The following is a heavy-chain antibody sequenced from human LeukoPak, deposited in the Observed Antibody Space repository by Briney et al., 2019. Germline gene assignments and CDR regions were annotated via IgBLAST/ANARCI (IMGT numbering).Heavy chain of an antibody. CDR3: ARGGIAAAGTFSSYYYYYMDV. V-gene: IGHV1-69*13. CDR1: GGTFSSYA. CDR2: IIPIFGTA. Sequence: SVKVSCKASGGTFSSYAISRVRQAPGQGLEWMGGIIPIFGTANYAQKFQGRVTITADESTSTAYMELSSLRSEDTAVYYCARGGIAAAGTFSSYYYYYMDVWGKGTTVTISS. J-gene: IGHJ6*03. D-gene: IGHD6-13*01.